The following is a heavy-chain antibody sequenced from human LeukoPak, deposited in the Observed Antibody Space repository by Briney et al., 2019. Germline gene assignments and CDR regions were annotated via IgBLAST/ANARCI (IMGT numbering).Heavy chain of an antibody. D-gene: IGHD5-24*01. CDR2: INHSGST. Sequence: SETLSLTCAVYGGSFSGYYWSWIRQPPGKGLEWIGEINHSGSTNYNPSLKSRVTISVDTSKNRFSLKLSSVTAADTAVYYCARVGGYNSPFVYWGQGTLVTVSS. J-gene: IGHJ4*02. V-gene: IGHV4-34*01. CDR3: ARVGGYNSPFVY. CDR1: GGSFSGYY.